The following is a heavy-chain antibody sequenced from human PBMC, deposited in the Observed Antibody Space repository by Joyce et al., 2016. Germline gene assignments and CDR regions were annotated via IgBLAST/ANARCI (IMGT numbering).Heavy chain of an antibody. CDR2: IYPDESET. V-gene: IGHV5-51*01. CDR3: VRPMFGYYSSGTVAD. J-gene: IGHJ4*02. CDR1: GYSFTTYW. Sequence: EVQLVQSGAEVKKPGESLKISCKGSGYSFTTYWIGWVRQMPGKGLEWVGIIYPDESETRYIPSFQGQVTISADKSINTAYLQWNRLKASDSAMYYCVRPMFGYYSSGTVADWGQGTLIVVSS. D-gene: IGHD3-10*01.